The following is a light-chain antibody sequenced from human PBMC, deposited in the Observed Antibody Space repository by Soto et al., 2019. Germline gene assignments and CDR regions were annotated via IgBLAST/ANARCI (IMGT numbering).Light chain of an antibody. CDR3: CAYAGGSVSVL. J-gene: IGLJ3*02. V-gene: IGLV2-23*02. Sequence: QSVLTQPASVSGSPGQSITISCTGTSGDVGNFNLVSWYQQHPGKAPHLIIYEVGKRPSGVSSRFSGSKSGNTAALTISGVQDEDEGDDYCCAYAGGSVSVLFGGGTKVTVL. CDR1: SGDVGNFNL. CDR2: EVG.